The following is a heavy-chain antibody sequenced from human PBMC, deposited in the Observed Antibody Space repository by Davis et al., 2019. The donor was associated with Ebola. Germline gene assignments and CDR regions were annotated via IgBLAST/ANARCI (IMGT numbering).Heavy chain of an antibody. CDR3: AVVGATVY. CDR2: ISTTGNNI. V-gene: IGHV3-21*01. J-gene: IGHJ4*02. Sequence: GESLKISCAASGFTFSSYSINWVRQAPGKGLEWDSSISTTGNNIHYADSVKGRFTISRDNAKNSLYLQMNSLRAEDTAVYYCAVVGATVYWGQGTLVTVSS. D-gene: IGHD1-26*01. CDR1: GFTFSSYS.